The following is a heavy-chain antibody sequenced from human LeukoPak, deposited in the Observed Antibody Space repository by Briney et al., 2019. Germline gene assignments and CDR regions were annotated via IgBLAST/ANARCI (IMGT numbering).Heavy chain of an antibody. V-gene: IGHV4-59*01. CDR1: GGSISSYY. CDR3: ARGPGGHSYGYYFDY. CDR2: FYYSGST. D-gene: IGHD5-18*01. Sequence: SETLSLTCAVSGGSISSYYWSWIRQPPGKGLEWIGFFYYSGSTNYNPSLKSRVTISVDTSKNHFSLKLSSVTAADTAVYYCARGPGGHSYGYYFDYWGQGTLVTVSS. J-gene: IGHJ4*02.